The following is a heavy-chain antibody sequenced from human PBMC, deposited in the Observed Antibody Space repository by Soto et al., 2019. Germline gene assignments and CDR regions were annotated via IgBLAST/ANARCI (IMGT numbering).Heavy chain of an antibody. J-gene: IGHJ3*02. CDR2: IDPSDSYT. Sequence: GESLKSSGKGSGYSLTSYWISWVRQMPGKGLEWMGRIDPSDSYTNYSPSFQGHVTISADKSISTAYLQWSSLKASDTAMYYCATTAYYYDSSGYYPDAFDIWGQGTMVTVSS. CDR3: ATTAYYYDSSGYYPDAFDI. CDR1: GYSLTSYW. D-gene: IGHD3-22*01. V-gene: IGHV5-10-1*01.